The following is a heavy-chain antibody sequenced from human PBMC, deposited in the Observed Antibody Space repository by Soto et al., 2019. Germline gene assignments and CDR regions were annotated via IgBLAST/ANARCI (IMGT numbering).Heavy chain of an antibody. CDR2: IYYSGST. CDR3: ARANRWNPGIAAAGNYGMDV. D-gene: IGHD6-13*01. CDR1: GGSISSGDYY. J-gene: IGHJ6*02. V-gene: IGHV4-30-4*01. Sequence: PSETLSLTCTVSGGSISSGDYYWSWIRQPPGKGLEWIGYIYYSGSTYYNPSLKSRVTISVDTSKNQFSLKLSSVTAADTAVYYCARANRWNPGIAAAGNYGMDVWGQGTTVTVSS.